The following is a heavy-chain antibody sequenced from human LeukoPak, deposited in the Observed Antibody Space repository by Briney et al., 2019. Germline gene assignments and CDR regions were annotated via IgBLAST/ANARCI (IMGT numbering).Heavy chain of an antibody. CDR3: ARQAVAANGGGFFDY. CDR1: GGSISSSSYY. D-gene: IGHD6-19*01. CDR2: IYYSGST. V-gene: IGHV4-39*07. J-gene: IGHJ4*02. Sequence: KASETLSLTCTVSGGSISSSSYYWGWIRQPPGKGLEWIGSIYYSGSTYYNPSLKSRVTISVDTSKNQFSLKLSSVTAADTAVYYCARQAVAANGGGFFDYWGQGTLVTVSS.